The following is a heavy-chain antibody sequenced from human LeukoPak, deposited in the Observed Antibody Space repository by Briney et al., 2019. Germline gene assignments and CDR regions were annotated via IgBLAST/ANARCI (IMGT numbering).Heavy chain of an antibody. J-gene: IGHJ6*03. V-gene: IGHV4-39*01. Sequence: PSETLSLTCTVSGGSISSSSYYWGWIRQPPGKGLEWIGSIYYSGSTYYNPSLKSRVTISVDTSKNQFSLKLSSVTAADTAVYYCASQRSHQAYYYYYMDVWGKGTTVTISS. CDR2: IYYSGST. CDR3: ASQRSHQAYYYYYMDV. CDR1: GGSISSSSYY.